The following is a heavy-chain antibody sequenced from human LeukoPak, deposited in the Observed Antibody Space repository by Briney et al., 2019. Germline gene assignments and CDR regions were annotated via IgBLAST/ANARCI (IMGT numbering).Heavy chain of an antibody. CDR1: GFTFSSYG. D-gene: IGHD1-26*01. CDR2: MSYDGSNK. J-gene: IGHJ6*03. CDR3: AREEVDPISFYYYYMDV. Sequence: GGSLRLSCAASGFTFSSYGMHWVRQAPGKGLEWVAVMSYDGSNKYYADSVKGRFTISRDNAENSLFLQMNSLRVEDTAVYYCAREEVDPISFYYYYMDVWGKGTAVTAS. V-gene: IGHV3-30*03.